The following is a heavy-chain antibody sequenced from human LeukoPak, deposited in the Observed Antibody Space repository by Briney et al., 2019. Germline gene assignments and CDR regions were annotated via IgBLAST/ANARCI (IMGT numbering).Heavy chain of an antibody. D-gene: IGHD4-23*01. V-gene: IGHV3-74*01. J-gene: IGHJ4*02. Sequence: GGSLRLSCAASGFTFSGYWMLWVRQAPGKGMVWVSRIYSDGSGTAYADSVKGRFSISRDNAKNTTFLQMNGLRPEDTAVYYCARGASGGNFFDYWGLGILVSVSS. CDR2: IYSDGSGT. CDR3: ARGASGGNFFDY. CDR1: GFTFSGYW.